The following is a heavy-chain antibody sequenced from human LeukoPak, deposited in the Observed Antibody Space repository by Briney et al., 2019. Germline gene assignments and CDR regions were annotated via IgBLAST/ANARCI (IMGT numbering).Heavy chain of an antibody. CDR1: GGSISSYY. J-gene: IGHJ6*02. D-gene: IGHD5-18*01. CDR3: ARGQTAMYPYYYYYGMDV. V-gene: IGHV4-59*12. CDR2: IYYSGST. Sequence: RPSETLSLTCTVSGGSISSYYWSWIRQPPGKGLEWIGYIYYSGSTNYNPSLKSRVTISVDTSKNQFSLKLSSVTAADTAVYYCARGQTAMYPYYYYYGMDVWGQGTTVTVSS.